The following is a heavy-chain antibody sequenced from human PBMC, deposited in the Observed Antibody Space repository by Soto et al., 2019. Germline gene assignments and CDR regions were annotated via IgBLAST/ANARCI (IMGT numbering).Heavy chain of an antibody. Sequence: GESLKISCQASGYSFTTYWISWVRQMPGKGLECMGRIDPTDSYIDYGPSFEGHVTMSVDRSINTAYLEWSSLKASDSAMYYCARLTLAHDSSGYHIFDYWGPGTLVTVSS. CDR1: GYSFTTYW. CDR3: ARLTLAHDSSGYHIFDY. CDR2: IDPTDSYI. V-gene: IGHV5-10-1*01. D-gene: IGHD3-22*01. J-gene: IGHJ4*02.